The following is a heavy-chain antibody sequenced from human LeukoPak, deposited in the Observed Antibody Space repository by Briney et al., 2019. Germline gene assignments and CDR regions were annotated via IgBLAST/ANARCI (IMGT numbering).Heavy chain of an antibody. CDR1: GFTFSSYS. V-gene: IGHV3-21*01. D-gene: IGHD1-26*01. Sequence: GGSLRLSCAASGFTFSSYSMNWVRQAPGKGLEWVSSISSSSSYIYYADSVKGRFTISRDNAKNSLYLQMDSLTAEDTAVYYCASVSGSYNIDNWGQGTLVTVSS. CDR2: ISSSSSYI. CDR3: ASVSGSYNIDN. J-gene: IGHJ4*02.